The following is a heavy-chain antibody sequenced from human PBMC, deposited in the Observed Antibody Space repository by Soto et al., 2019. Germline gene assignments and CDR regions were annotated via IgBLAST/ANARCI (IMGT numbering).Heavy chain of an antibody. Sequence: QVQLVESGGGVVQPGGSLRLSCTASGCTFTTFGIHWVRQAPGKGLEWVALISYDGHNKYYSDSVKGRFTISRDNYKNPLSLQMNSLRAEDTAVYYCAKDLQAYGDYNYYYYGMDVWGQGTTVSVSS. D-gene: IGHD4-17*01. V-gene: IGHV3-30*18. CDR2: ISYDGHNK. J-gene: IGHJ6*02. CDR3: AKDLQAYGDYNYYYYGMDV. CDR1: GCTFTTFG.